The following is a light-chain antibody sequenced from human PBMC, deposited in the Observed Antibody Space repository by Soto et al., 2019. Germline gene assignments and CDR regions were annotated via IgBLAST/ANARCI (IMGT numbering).Light chain of an antibody. CDR2: EGG. Sequence: QSALTQPASVSGSPGQSITISCTGTSSDVGNYNLVSWYQQYPGKAPKLMIYEGGKRPSGVPDRFSGSKSGNTASLTVSGLQAEDEADYFCGSYAGTKNFVVFGGGTKLTVL. V-gene: IGLV2-14*02. J-gene: IGLJ2*01. CDR3: GSYAGTKNFVV. CDR1: SSDVGNYNL.